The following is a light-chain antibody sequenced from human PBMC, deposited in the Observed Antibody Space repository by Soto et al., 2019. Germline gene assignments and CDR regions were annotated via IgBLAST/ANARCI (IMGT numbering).Light chain of an antibody. J-gene: IGKJ1*01. V-gene: IGKV1-5*01. CDR1: QSVRGS. CDR2: DVS. Sequence: DIQMTPSPSTLSASVGDRVTITCRASQSVRGSLAWYQHQPGKAPKLLIYDVSTLESGVPSRFSGFGSGTEFTLFISSLQPDDFGTYYCQQFYMGWTFGPGTRVDLK. CDR3: QQFYMGWT.